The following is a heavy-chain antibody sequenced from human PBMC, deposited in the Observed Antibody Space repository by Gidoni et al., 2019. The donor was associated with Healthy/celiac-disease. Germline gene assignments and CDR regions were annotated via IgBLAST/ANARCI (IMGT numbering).Heavy chain of an antibody. CDR2: IWYDGSNK. CDR3: ASDKLLIDYGGNRNAFDI. J-gene: IGHJ3*02. D-gene: IGHD4-17*01. CDR1: GFTFSSYG. Sequence: QVQLVESGGGVVQPGRSLRLSCAASGFTFSSYGMHWVRQAPGKGLEWVAVIWYDGSNKYYADSVKGRFTISRDNSKNTLYLQMNSLRAEDTAVYYCASDKLLIDYGGNRNAFDIWGQGTMVTVSS. V-gene: IGHV3-33*01.